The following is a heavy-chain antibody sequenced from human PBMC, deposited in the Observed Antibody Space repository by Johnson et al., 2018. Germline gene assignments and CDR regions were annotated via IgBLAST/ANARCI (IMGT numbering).Heavy chain of an antibody. D-gene: IGHD4-23*01. CDR2: INHSGST. CDR1: GGSFSGYY. V-gene: IGHV4-34*01. Sequence: QVQLQQWGAGLLKPSETLSLTCAVYGGSFSGYYWSWIRQPPGKGLEWIGEINHSGSTNYNPSLKSRVTISVDTSTNQFSLKLSSVTAADTAVYYCARDKTPPYYGMDGWGQGTTVTVSS. CDR3: ARDKTPPYYGMDG. J-gene: IGHJ6*02.